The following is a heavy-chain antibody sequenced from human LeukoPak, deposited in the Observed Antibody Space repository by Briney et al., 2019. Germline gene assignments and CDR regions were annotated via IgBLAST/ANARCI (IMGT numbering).Heavy chain of an antibody. CDR3: ARVAVAAYYFDY. CDR1: GGSFSGCY. V-gene: IGHV4-34*01. Sequence: SETLSLTCAVYGGSFSGCYWSWIRQPPGKGLEWIGEINHSGSTNYNPSLKSRVTISVDTSKNQFSLKLSSVTAADTAVYYCARVAVAAYYFDYWGQGTLVTVSS. CDR2: INHSGST. J-gene: IGHJ4*02. D-gene: IGHD6-19*01.